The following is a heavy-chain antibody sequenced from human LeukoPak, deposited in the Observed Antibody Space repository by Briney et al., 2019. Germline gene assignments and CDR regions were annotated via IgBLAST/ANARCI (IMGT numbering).Heavy chain of an antibody. D-gene: IGHD2-2*01. Sequence: SETLSLTCAVYGGSFSGYYWSWIRQPPGKGLEWIGEINHSGSTNYNPSLKSQVTISVDTSKNQFSLKLSSVTAADTAVYYCARGLYLEHCSSTSCYEDYWGQGTLVTVSS. V-gene: IGHV4-34*01. CDR1: GGSFSGYY. CDR3: ARGLYLEHCSSTSCYEDY. CDR2: INHSGST. J-gene: IGHJ4*02.